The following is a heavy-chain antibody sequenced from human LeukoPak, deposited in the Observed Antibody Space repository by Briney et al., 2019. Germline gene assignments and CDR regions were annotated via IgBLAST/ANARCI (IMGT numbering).Heavy chain of an antibody. V-gene: IGHV1-2*02. CDR3: ARDGSGSGANKEWFDP. CDR1: GYTFTGYY. D-gene: IGHD1-26*01. J-gene: IGHJ5*02. CDR2: INPNSGGT. Sequence: ASVKVSCKASGYTFTGYYMHWVRQAPGQGLEWLGWINPNSGGTNYAQKFQGRVTMARDTSISTAYMALSRLRSDDTAVYYCARDGSGSGANKEWFDPWGQGTLVTVSS.